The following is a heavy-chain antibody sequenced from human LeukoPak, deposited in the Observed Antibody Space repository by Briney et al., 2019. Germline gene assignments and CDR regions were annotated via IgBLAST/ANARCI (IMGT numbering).Heavy chain of an antibody. Sequence: EASVKVSCKASGYTFTSYGISWVRQAPEQGLEWMGWISAYNGNTNYAQKLQGRVTMTTDTSTSTAYMELRSLRSDDTAVYYCARGAEDFWSGYYGYWGQGTLVTVSS. V-gene: IGHV1-18*01. CDR1: GYTFTSYG. CDR2: ISAYNGNT. D-gene: IGHD3-3*01. CDR3: ARGAEDFWSGYYGY. J-gene: IGHJ4*02.